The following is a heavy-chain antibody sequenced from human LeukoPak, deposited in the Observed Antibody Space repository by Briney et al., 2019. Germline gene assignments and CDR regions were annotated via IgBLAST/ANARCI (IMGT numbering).Heavy chain of an antibody. CDR1: GFTFSSYG. CDR2: INHSGST. CDR3: ARQVIPGWFDP. Sequence: GSLRLSCAASGFTFSSYGMHWVRQAPGKGLEWIGEINHSGSTNYNPSLKSRVSISVDTSKNQFSLHLSAVTAADTAVYYCARQVIPGWFDPWGQGTLVTVSS. D-gene: IGHD2-21*01. J-gene: IGHJ5*02. V-gene: IGHV4-34*01.